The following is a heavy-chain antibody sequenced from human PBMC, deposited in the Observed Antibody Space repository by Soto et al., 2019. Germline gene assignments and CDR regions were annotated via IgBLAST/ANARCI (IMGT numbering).Heavy chain of an antibody. J-gene: IGHJ6*02. CDR3: ARIVASETGYGMDV. Sequence: GGSLRLSCAASGFIFSSHNMNWVRQAPGKGLEWVSSITGSSSYIFYADSVKGRFTISRDNAKNTVYLQMKSLRAEDTGVYYCARIVASETGYGMDVWGQGNTVTVSS. CDR2: ITGSSSYI. D-gene: IGHD3-16*02. CDR1: GFIFSSHN. V-gene: IGHV3-21*06.